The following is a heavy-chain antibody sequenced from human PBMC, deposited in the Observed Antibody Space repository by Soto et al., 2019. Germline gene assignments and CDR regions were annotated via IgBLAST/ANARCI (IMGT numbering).Heavy chain of an antibody. Sequence: SETLSLTCTVSGGSISSAGYYWSWIRQHPGKGPEWIGHIYNSGSTYCTPSLLSRVSILVDTSKNQFSLKLSSVTAADTAVYYCARGTYSSSSNWFDPWGQGTLVTVSS. V-gene: IGHV4-31*03. D-gene: IGHD6-6*01. J-gene: IGHJ5*02. CDR1: GGSISSAGYY. CDR2: IYNSGST. CDR3: ARGTYSSSSNWFDP.